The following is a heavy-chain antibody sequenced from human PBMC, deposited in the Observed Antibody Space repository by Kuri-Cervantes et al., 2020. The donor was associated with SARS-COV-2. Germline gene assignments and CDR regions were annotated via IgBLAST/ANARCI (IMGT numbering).Heavy chain of an antibody. J-gene: IGHJ4*02. CDR1: GFTFSSYA. D-gene: IGHD3-22*01. CDR3: AKDWEHDCYDSSGRNLGLFDY. Sequence: GESLKISCAVSGFTFSSYAMSWVRQAPGKGLDWVSAISGSGGSTYYADSVKGRFTISRDNSKNTLYLQMNSLRAEDTAVYYCAKDWEHDCYDSSGRNLGLFDYWGQGTLVTVSS. CDR2: ISGSGGST. V-gene: IGHV3-23*01.